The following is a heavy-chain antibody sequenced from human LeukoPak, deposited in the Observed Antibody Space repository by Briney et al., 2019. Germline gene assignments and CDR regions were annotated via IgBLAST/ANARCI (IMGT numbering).Heavy chain of an antibody. CDR1: GYTFTSYG. J-gene: IGHJ3*02. Sequence: ASVKVSCKASGYTFTSYGISWVRQAPGQGLEWMGWISAYNGNTNYAQKLQGRFTMTTDTSTSTAYMELRSLRSDDTAVYYCARESLRTGVADAFDIWGQGTMVTVSS. V-gene: IGHV1-18*01. D-gene: IGHD2-15*01. CDR2: ISAYNGNT. CDR3: ARESLRTGVADAFDI.